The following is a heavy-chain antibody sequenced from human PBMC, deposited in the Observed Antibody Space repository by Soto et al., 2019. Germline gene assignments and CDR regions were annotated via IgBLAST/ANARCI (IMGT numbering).Heavy chain of an antibody. Sequence: QVQLVQSGAEVKKPGASVKVSCKASGYTFTTYGINWVRQAPGQGLEWMGWISAYNGDTNYAQDLQGRVTMTTDTFTTTAYMELRTLRSDDAAVYYCARDSHRYCTNGVSNQGYYYYSMDVWGQGTTVTVSS. CDR1: GYTFTTYG. CDR3: ARDSHRYCTNGVSNQGYYYYSMDV. J-gene: IGHJ6*02. V-gene: IGHV1-18*01. D-gene: IGHD2-8*01. CDR2: ISAYNGDT.